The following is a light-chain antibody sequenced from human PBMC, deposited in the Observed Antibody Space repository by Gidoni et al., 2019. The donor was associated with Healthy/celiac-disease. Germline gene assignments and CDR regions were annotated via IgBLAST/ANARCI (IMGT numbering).Light chain of an antibody. V-gene: IGLV8-61*01. Sequence: QTVVTQEPSFSVSPRRTVTLTCVLSSGSVSTSYYPSWYQQTPGQAPRTLIYSTNTRSSGVPDRFSGSILGNKAALTITGAQADDESDYYCVLYMGSGIWVFGGGTKLTVL. CDR3: VLYMGSGIWV. CDR2: STN. J-gene: IGLJ3*02. CDR1: SGSVSTSYY.